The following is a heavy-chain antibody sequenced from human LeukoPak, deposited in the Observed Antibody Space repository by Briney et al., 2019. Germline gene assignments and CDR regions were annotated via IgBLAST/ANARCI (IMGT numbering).Heavy chain of an antibody. CDR1: GYTFSSYG. D-gene: IGHD3-10*01. CDR2: ISAYNGNT. CDR3: ARDSIDGSGTYYNDSPDY. Sequence: GASVKVSCKASGYTFSSYGTSWVRQAPGQGLEWMGWISAYNGNTDYAQNLRGRLIMTTDTSTSTAYMELRSLRSDDTAVYYCARDSIDGSGTYYNDSPDYWGQGTLVTVSS. V-gene: IGHV1-18*01. J-gene: IGHJ4*02.